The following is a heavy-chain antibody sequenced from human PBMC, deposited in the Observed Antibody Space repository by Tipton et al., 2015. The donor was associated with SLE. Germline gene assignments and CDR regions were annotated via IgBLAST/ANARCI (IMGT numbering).Heavy chain of an antibody. D-gene: IGHD3-3*01. V-gene: IGHV1-3*01. Sequence: QVQLVQSGAEVKKPGASVKVSCKASGYTFTSYAMHWVRQAPGQRLEWMGWINAGNGNTKYSQKFQGRVTITRDTSASTAYMELSSLRSEDTAVYYCARPITIFGVVSPFGYWGQGTLVTVSS. CDR3: ARPITIFGVVSPFGY. CDR2: INAGNGNT. CDR1: GYTFTSYA. J-gene: IGHJ4*02.